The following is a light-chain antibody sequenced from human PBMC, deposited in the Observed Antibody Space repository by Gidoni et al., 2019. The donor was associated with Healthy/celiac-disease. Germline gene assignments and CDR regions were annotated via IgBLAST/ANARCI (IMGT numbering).Light chain of an antibody. J-gene: IGKJ2*01. CDR3: QQYYSTPPT. CDR1: QSVLYSSNNKNY. CDR2: WAS. V-gene: IGKV4-1*01. Sequence: DIVMTQSPDALAASLGERATINCKSSQSVLYSSNNKNYLTWYQQKPGQPPKLLIYWASTRESGVPDRFSVSGSGTDFTLTINSLQAEDVAVYDCQQYYSTPPTFGQGTKLEIK.